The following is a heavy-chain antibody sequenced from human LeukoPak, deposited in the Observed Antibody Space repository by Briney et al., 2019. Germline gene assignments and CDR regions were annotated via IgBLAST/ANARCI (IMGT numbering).Heavy chain of an antibody. CDR1: GFTFSHYA. V-gene: IGHV3-30*01. J-gene: IGHJ4*02. CDR2: ISYDGSHQ. D-gene: IGHD1-26*01. Sequence: GGSLRLSCAASGFTFSHYAMHWVRQAPGKGLEWVAVISYDGSHQYSADSVKGRLTISRDNSRHTLYLQMNSLRPEDTAVYYCGRARNGTLKYWGQGTPVTVSS. CDR3: GRARNGTLKY.